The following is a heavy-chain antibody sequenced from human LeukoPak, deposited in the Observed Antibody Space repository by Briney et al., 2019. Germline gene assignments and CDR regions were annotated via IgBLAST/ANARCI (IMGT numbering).Heavy chain of an antibody. CDR1: GGSISSYY. J-gene: IGHJ4*02. V-gene: IGHV4-59*01. CDR3: ARVLPYSSGWGVDH. D-gene: IGHD6-19*01. CDR2: IYYSGST. Sequence: SETLSLTCTVSGGSISSYYWSWIRQPPGKGLEWIGYIYYSGSTNYNPSLKSRVTISVDTSRNQLSLNVSSVTAADTAVYYCARVLPYSSGWGVDHWGQGTLVTVSS.